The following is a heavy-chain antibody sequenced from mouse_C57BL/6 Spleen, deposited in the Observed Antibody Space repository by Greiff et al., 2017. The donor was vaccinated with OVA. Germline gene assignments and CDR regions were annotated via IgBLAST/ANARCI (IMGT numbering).Heavy chain of an antibody. V-gene: IGHV1-15*01. CDR3: TRKGVVTYGNYIDY. CDR1: GYTFTDYE. CDR2: IDPETGGT. J-gene: IGHJ2*01. D-gene: IGHD2-5*01. Sequence: QVQLQQSGAELVRPGASVTLSCKASGYTFTDYEMHWVKQTPVHGLEWIGAIDPETGGTAYNQKFKGKAILTADKSSSTAYMELRSLTSEDSAVYYCTRKGVVTYGNYIDYWGQGTTLTVSS.